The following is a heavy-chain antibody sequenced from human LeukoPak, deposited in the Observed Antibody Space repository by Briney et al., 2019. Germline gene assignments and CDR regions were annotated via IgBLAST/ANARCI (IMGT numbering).Heavy chain of an antibody. CDR3: ARVRRDYYYYYMDV. CDR2: IYYSGST. V-gene: IGHV4-59*11. CDR1: GGSISSHY. J-gene: IGHJ6*03. Sequence: SGTLSLTCTVSGGSISSHYWSWIRQPPGKGLEWIGYIYYSGSTNYNPSLKSRVTISVDTSKNQLSLKLSSVTAAGTAVYYCARVRRDYYYYYMDVWGKGTTVTVSS.